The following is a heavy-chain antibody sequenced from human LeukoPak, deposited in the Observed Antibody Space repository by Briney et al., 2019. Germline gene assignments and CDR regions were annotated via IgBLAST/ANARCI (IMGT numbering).Heavy chain of an antibody. CDR3: ARERSGYSSPYYYYGMDV. V-gene: IGHV4-31*03. Sequence: SQTLSLTCTVSGGSIISGGYYWSWIRQHPGKGLEWIGYIYYSGSTYYNPSLKSRVTISVDTSKNQFSLKLSSVTAADTAVYYCARERSGYSSPYYYYGMDVWGQGTTVTVSS. CDR1: GGSIISGGYY. D-gene: IGHD5-18*01. CDR2: IYYSGST. J-gene: IGHJ6*02.